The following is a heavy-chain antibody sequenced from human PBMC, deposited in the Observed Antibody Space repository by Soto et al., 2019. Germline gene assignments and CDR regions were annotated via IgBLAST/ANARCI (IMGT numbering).Heavy chain of an antibody. J-gene: IGHJ4*02. CDR2: ISYDGSNK. Sequence: GGSLRLSCAASGFTFSSYAMHWVRQAPGKGLEWVAVISYDGSNKYYADSVKGRFTISRDNSKNTLYLQMNSLRAEDTAVYYYARDRRYWAVEYCFDYWGQGTLVTVSS. V-gene: IGHV3-30-3*01. CDR3: ARDRRYWAVEYCFDY. D-gene: IGHD3-16*02. CDR1: GFTFSSYA.